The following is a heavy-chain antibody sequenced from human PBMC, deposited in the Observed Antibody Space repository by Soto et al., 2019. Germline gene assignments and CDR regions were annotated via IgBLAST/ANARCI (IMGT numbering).Heavy chain of an antibody. CDR3: ARSMRLAGDY. J-gene: IGHJ4*02. CDR2: INAGNGNT. V-gene: IGHV1-3*01. CDR1: GYTFTSYA. Sequence: QVQLVQSGAEVKKPGASVKVSCKASGYTFTSYAMHWVRQAPGQRLEWMGWINAGNGNTKYSQNLQGRVTITRDTSAGTAYMELRSMRSEDTAVYCFARSMRLAGDYWGQGTLVTVSS.